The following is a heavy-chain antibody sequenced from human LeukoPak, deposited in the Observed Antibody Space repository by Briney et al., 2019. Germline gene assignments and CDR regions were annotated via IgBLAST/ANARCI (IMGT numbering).Heavy chain of an antibody. CDR1: GGSFSGYY. CDR3: ARRNSDKLDSSGYYYFDY. V-gene: IGHV4-34*01. D-gene: IGHD3-22*01. J-gene: IGHJ4*02. Sequence: PSETLSLTCAVYGGSFSGYYWSWIRQPPGKGLEWIGEINHSGSTNYNPSLKSRVTISVDTSKNQFSLKLSSVTAADTAVYYCARRNSDKLDSSGYYYFDYWGQGTLVTVSS. CDR2: INHSGST.